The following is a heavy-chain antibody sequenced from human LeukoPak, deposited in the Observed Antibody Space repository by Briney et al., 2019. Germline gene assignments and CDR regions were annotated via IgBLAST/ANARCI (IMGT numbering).Heavy chain of an antibody. V-gene: IGHV3-30-3*01. Sequence: PGRSLRLSCAASGFTFSSYAMHWVRQAPGKGLEWVAVISYDGSNKYYADSVKGRFTISRDNSKNTLYLQMNSLRAEDTAVYYCSVVPAAMSAFDIWGQGTMVTVSP. J-gene: IGHJ3*02. CDR2: ISYDGSNK. CDR1: GFTFSSYA. D-gene: IGHD2-2*01. CDR3: SVVPAAMSAFDI.